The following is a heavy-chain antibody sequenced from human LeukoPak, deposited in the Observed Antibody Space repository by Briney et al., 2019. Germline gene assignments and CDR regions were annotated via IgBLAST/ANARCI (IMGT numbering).Heavy chain of an antibody. V-gene: IGHV1-18*01. CDR1: GYTFTGYG. Sequence: ASFTLSCTASGYTFTGYGIKWVRQDPGQGLEWMGWISAYNGNTNYAQKLQGRVTMTTDTSTSTAYMELRSLRSDDTAVYYCAAPASYSGSSFDYWGQGTLVTVSS. J-gene: IGHJ4*02. D-gene: IGHD1-26*01. CDR2: ISAYNGNT. CDR3: AAPASYSGSSFDY.